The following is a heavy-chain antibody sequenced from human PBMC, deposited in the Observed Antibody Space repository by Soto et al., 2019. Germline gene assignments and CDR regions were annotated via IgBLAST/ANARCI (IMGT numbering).Heavy chain of an antibody. J-gene: IGHJ4*02. D-gene: IGHD5-12*01. CDR2: ISSSSRTTI. Sequence: PGGSLRLSCAASGFTFSSYNMNWVRLAPGRGLEWVSYISSSSRTTIYDADSVKGRFTISRDNAENSVYLQMHSLRDEDTAVYYCARGGYDWNYFDYWGQGTLVTVSS. V-gene: IGHV3-48*02. CDR3: ARGGYDWNYFDY. CDR1: GFTFSSYN.